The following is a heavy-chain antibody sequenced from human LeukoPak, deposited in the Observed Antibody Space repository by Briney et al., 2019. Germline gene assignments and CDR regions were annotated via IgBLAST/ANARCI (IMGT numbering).Heavy chain of an antibody. V-gene: IGHV4-4*07. Sequence: SETLSLTCTVSGVSISSYYWSWIRQPAGKGLEWIGRIYTSGSTNYNPSLKSRVTMSVDTSKNQFSLKLTSVTAADTAVYYCAGDSYYALLDYWGQGTLVTVSS. CDR3: AGDSYYALLDY. CDR2: IYTSGST. J-gene: IGHJ4*02. CDR1: GVSISSYY. D-gene: IGHD3-16*01.